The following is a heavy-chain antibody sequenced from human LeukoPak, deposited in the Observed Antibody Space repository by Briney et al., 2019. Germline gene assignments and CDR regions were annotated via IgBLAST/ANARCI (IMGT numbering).Heavy chain of an antibody. J-gene: IGHJ4*02. CDR2: INPSGGST. V-gene: IGHV1-46*01. D-gene: IGHD4-17*01. Sequence: ASVKVSCKASGYTFTSYYMHWVRQAPGQGLEWMGIINPSGGSTSYAQKFQGRVTMTRDMSTSTVYMELRSLRSDDTAVYYCASHYGDPPPGYWGQGTLVTVSS. CDR1: GYTFTSYY. CDR3: ASHYGDPPPGY.